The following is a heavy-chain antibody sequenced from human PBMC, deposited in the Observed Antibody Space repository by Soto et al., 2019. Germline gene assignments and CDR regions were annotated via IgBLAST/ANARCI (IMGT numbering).Heavy chain of an antibody. CDR2: IYYSGST. CDR1: GGSISSSSYY. Sequence: QLQLQESGPGLVKPSETLSLTCTVSGGSISSSSYYWGWIRQPPGKGLEWIGRIYYSGSTYYNPSLKSRVTISVDTSKNQFSLKLSSVTATDTAVYYCARVAAAGNPLSDYWGQGTLVTVSS. V-gene: IGHV4-39*01. D-gene: IGHD6-13*01. J-gene: IGHJ4*02. CDR3: ARVAAAGNPLSDY.